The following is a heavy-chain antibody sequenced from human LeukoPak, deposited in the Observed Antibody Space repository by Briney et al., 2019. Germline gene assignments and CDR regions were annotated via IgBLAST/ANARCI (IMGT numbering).Heavy chain of an antibody. CDR3: AREYCSGGSCYADY. D-gene: IGHD2-15*01. Sequence: PGGSLRLSCAASGFTFSSYGMHWVRQAPGKGLEWVAVISYDGSNKYYADSVKGRFTISRDNSKNTLYLQMNSLRAEDTAVYYCAREYCSGGSCYADYWGQRTLVTVSS. J-gene: IGHJ4*02. CDR1: GFTFSSYG. V-gene: IGHV3-30*03. CDR2: ISYDGSNK.